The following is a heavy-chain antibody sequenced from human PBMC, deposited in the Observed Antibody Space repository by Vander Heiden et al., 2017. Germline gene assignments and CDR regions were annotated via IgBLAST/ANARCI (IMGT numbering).Heavy chain of an antibody. CDR2: ISGSGGST. J-gene: IGHJ4*02. Sequence: EVQLLESGGGLVQPGGSLRLSCAASGFTFSSYAMSWVRQAPGKGLEWVSAISGSGGSTYYADSVKGRFTISRDNSKNTLYLQMNSLRAEDTAVYCCAKGGFFGVVIPDYWVQGPLVTVSS. D-gene: IGHD3-3*01. V-gene: IGHV3-23*01. CDR1: GFTFSSYA. CDR3: AKGGFFGVVIPDY.